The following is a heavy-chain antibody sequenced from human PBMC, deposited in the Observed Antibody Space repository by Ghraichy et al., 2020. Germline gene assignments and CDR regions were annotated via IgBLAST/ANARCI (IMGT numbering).Heavy chain of an antibody. CDR3: AGGNDYGDY. J-gene: IGHJ4*02. CDR1: GGSFSGYS. V-gene: IGHV4-34*01. Sequence: SETLSLTCAVYGGSFSGYSWSWIRQPPGKGLEWIGEINHSGSTNYNPSLKSRVTISVDTSKNQFSLKLSSVTAADTAVYYCAGGNDYGDYWGQGTLVTVSS. CDR2: INHSGST.